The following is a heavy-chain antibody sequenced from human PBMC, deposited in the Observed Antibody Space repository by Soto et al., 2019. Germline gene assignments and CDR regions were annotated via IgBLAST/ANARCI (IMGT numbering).Heavy chain of an antibody. J-gene: IGHJ4*02. CDR3: ARVPLSGYYVDY. Sequence: GGSLRLSCAASGFTFSSYAMHWVRQAPGKGLEWVAVISYDGSNKYYADSVKGRFTISRDNSKNTLYLQMNSLRAEDTAVYYCARVPLSGYYVDYWGQGTLVTVSS. V-gene: IGHV3-30-3*01. CDR2: ISYDGSNK. D-gene: IGHD3-22*01. CDR1: GFTFSSYA.